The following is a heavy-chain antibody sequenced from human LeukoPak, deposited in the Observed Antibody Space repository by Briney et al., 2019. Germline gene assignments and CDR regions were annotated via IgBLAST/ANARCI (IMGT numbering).Heavy chain of an antibody. V-gene: IGHV3-33*01. CDR2: IWSGGNKD. Sequence: PGGSLRLSCEASGFSFSGYGMHWIRQAPGKGLEWVALIWSGGNKDFYADSVRGRFTISRDNAKNSLYLQMNSLRDEDTAVYYCARSRGSDYWGQGTLVTVSS. CDR3: ARSRGSDY. J-gene: IGHJ4*02. D-gene: IGHD5-12*01. CDR1: GFSFSGYG.